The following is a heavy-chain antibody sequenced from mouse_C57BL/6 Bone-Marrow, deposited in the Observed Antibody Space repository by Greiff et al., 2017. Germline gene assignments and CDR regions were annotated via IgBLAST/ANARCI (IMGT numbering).Heavy chain of an antibody. V-gene: IGHV1-64*01. CDR3: ARDASTMITPYWYFDV. J-gene: IGHJ1*03. D-gene: IGHD2-4*01. CDR1: GYTFTSYW. Sequence: QVQLQQPGAELVKPGASVKLSCKASGYTFTSYWMHWVKQRPGQGLEWIGMIHPNSGSTNYNQKFKSKATLTVDKSSSTAYMQLSSLTSEDSAVYYCARDASTMITPYWYFDVWGKGTTVTVSS. CDR2: IHPNSGST.